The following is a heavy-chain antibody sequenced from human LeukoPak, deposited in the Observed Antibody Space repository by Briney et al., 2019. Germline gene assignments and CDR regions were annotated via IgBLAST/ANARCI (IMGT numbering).Heavy chain of an antibody. Sequence: GASVKVSCKASGYTFTGYYIHWVRRAPGQGLEWMGRINPNTGGTNYAQKFQGRVTTTRDTSISTAYMELSRLTSDDTAVYYCARVGVDLWFDPWGQGTLVTVSS. CDR1: GYTFTGYY. J-gene: IGHJ5*02. V-gene: IGHV1-2*06. CDR2: INPNTGGT. D-gene: IGHD3/OR15-3a*01. CDR3: ARVGVDLWFDP.